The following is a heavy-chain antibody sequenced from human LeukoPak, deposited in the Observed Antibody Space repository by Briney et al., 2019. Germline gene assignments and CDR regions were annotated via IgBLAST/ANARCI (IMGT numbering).Heavy chain of an antibody. V-gene: IGHV1-18*01. CDR3: ARDNIYDILTGWDYYFDY. CDR1: GYTFTSYG. J-gene: IGHJ4*02. CDR2: ISAYNGNT. Sequence: ASVKVSCKASGYTFTSYGISWVRQAPGQGLEWMGWISAYNGNTNYAQKLQGRVTMTTDTSTSTAYMELRSLRSDDTAVYYCARDNIYDILTGWDYYFDYWGQGTLVTVSS. D-gene: IGHD3-9*01.